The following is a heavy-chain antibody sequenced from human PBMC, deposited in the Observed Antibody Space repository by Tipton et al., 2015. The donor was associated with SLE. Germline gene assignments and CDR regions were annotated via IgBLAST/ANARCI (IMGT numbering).Heavy chain of an antibody. D-gene: IGHD2-2*01. Sequence: TLSLTCAVYGGSFSGYYWGWIRQPPGKGLEWIGEINHSGSTNYNPSLKSRVTISVDTSKNQFSLKLSSVTAADTAVYYCAREGQYQGWFDPWGQGTLVTVSS. J-gene: IGHJ5*02. CDR2: INHSGST. CDR1: GGSFSGYY. CDR3: AREGQYQGWFDP. V-gene: IGHV4-34*01.